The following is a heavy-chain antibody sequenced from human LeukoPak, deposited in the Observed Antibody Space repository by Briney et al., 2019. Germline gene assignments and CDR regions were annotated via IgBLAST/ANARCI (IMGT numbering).Heavy chain of an antibody. CDR3: ARVVTIFGVVTQAWFDP. Sequence: SQTLSLTCTVSGGSISSGGYYWSWTRQHPGKGLEWIGYIYYSGSTYYNPSLKSRVTISVDTSKNQFSLKLSSVTAADTAVYYCARVVTIFGVVTQAWFDPWGQGTLVTVSS. J-gene: IGHJ5*02. V-gene: IGHV4-31*03. CDR1: GGSISSGGYY. D-gene: IGHD3-3*01. CDR2: IYYSGST.